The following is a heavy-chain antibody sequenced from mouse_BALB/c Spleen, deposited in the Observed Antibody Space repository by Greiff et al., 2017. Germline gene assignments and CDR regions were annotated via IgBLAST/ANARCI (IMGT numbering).Heavy chain of an antibody. CDR3: ARGDRTPGDFDY. V-gene: IGHV1-7*01. J-gene: IGHJ2*01. CDR2: INPSTGYT. Sequence: QVQLKQSGAELAKPGASVKMSCKASGYTFTSYWMHWVKQRPGQGLEWIGYINPSTGYTEYNQKFKDKATLTADKSSSTAYMQLSSLTSEDSAVYYCARGDRTPGDFDYWGQGTTLTVSS. CDR1: GYTFTSYW. D-gene: IGHD3-3*01.